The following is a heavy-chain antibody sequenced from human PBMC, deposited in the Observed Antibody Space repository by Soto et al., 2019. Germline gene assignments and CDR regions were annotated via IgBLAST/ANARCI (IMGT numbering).Heavy chain of an antibody. V-gene: IGHV3-21*01. CDR3: ARGLVFSSSWYYFDY. CDR1: EFTLSSYS. CDR2: ISSSSSYI. D-gene: IGHD6-13*01. Sequence: GSLRLSCAASEFTLSSYSMNWVRQAPGKGLEWVSSISSSSSYIYYADSVKGRFTISRDNAKNSLYLQMNSLRAEDTAVYYCARGLVFSSSWYYFDYWGQGTLVTVSS. J-gene: IGHJ4*02.